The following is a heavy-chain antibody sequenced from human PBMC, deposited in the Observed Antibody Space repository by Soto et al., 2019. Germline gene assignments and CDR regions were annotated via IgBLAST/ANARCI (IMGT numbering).Heavy chain of an antibody. CDR2: INDDGIST. V-gene: IGHV3-74*01. CDR1: GFTFNSYA. D-gene: IGHD1-1*01. J-gene: IGHJ4*02. CDR3: TRGPRSTSTGTGAF. Sequence: LRLSCEASGFTFNSYAMSWVRQAPGKGPEWVSRINDDGISTNYADSVKGRFTISRDNAKNTLYLQMNALRVEDTAVYYCTRGPRSTSTGTGAFWGQGTLVTVSS.